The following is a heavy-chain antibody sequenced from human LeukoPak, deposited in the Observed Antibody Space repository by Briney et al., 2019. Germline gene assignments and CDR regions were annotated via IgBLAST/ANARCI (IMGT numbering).Heavy chain of an antibody. CDR3: AKDVLAYSGYDYVYYYHGMDV. J-gene: IGHJ6*02. D-gene: IGHD5-12*01. Sequence: GGSLRLSCAASGFTFSSYAMNWVRQAPGKGLEWVTAISVSGDNTHTADSVRGRFTISRDNSKNTLYLQMNSLRAEDTAVYYCAKDVLAYSGYDYVYYYHGMDVWGQGTTVTVSS. V-gene: IGHV3-23*01. CDR1: GFTFSSYA. CDR2: ISVSGDNT.